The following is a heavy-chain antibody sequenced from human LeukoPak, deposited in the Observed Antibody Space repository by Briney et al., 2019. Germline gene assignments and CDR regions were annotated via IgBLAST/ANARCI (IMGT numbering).Heavy chain of an antibody. Sequence: GGSLRLSCEASGFIFSNHGMHWVRQAPGKGLEWVTFIQDDGTNEYYADSVKGRFTVSRDNSKNTLYLQMNSLRAEDTAVYYCARDPSYYDSSGYSSLYYYYGMDVWGQGTTVTVSS. CDR3: ARDPSYYDSSGYSSLYYYYGMDV. V-gene: IGHV3-30*02. CDR2: IQDDGTNE. CDR1: GFIFSNHG. D-gene: IGHD3-22*01. J-gene: IGHJ6*02.